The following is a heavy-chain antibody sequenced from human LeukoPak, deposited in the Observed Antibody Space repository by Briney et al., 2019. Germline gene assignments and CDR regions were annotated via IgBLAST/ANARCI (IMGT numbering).Heavy chain of an antibody. D-gene: IGHD1-26*01. CDR3: AKDGSGSGSYFDY. J-gene: IGHJ4*02. V-gene: IGHV3-23*01. CDR1: GFTFSSYA. CDR2: TSGSGGST. Sequence: PGGSLRLSCAASGFTFSSYAMSWVRQAPGKGLGWVSGTSGSGGSTYYADSVKGRFTISRDNSKKTVHLQMNSLRAEDTAVYYCAKDGSGSGSYFDYWGQGTLVTVSS.